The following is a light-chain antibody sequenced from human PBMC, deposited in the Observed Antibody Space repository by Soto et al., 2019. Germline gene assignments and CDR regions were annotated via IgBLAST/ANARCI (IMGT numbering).Light chain of an antibody. CDR1: QSLVYSDGNTY. J-gene: IGKJ3*01. V-gene: IGKV2-30*01. CDR3: MQGTHWPPFT. CDR2: KVS. Sequence: DVVMTQSPLSLPVTLGQPAPISCRSGQSLVYSDGNTYLNWFLQRPGQSPRRLIYKVSKRDSGVPDRFSGSGSGTDFTLKISRVEAEDVGVYYCMQGTHWPPFTFGPGTKVDIK.